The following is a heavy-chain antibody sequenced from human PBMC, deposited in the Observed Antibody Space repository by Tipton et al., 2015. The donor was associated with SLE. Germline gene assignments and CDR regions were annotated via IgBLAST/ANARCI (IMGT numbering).Heavy chain of an antibody. CDR2: MYSSGST. CDR3: AKERGASASYRAFDI. D-gene: IGHD3-10*01. V-gene: IGHV4-61*09. Sequence: TLSLTCTLSGDSLNFVAFYWSWIRQPPGKGREWIGYMYSSGSTNYNPSLKSRVAISIDTSKNHFSLNLSSVTAADTAVYYCAKERGASASYRAFDIWGQGTMVTVSS. CDR1: GDSLNFVAFY. J-gene: IGHJ3*02.